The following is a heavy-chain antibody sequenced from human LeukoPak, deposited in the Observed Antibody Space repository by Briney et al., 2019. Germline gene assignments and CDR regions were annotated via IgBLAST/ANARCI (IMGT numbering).Heavy chain of an antibody. D-gene: IGHD5-18*01. CDR3: ARRSGYSYGLHY. CDR2: IIPIFGTA. V-gene: IGHV1-69*01. CDR1: GGTFSSYA. Sequence: GASVKVSCKASGGTFSSYAISWVRQAPGQGLEWMGGIIPIFGTANYAQKFQGRVTITADESTSTAYMELSSLRSEDTAVYYYARRSGYSYGLHYWGQGTLVTVSS. J-gene: IGHJ4*02.